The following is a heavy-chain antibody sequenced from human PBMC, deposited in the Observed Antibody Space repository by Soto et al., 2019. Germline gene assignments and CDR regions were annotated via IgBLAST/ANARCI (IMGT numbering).Heavy chain of an antibody. V-gene: IGHV1-3*01. Sequence: QVQLVQSGAEVKKPGASVKVSCKASGYTFTSYAMHWVRQAPGQRLEWMGWINAGNGNTKYSQKFQGRVTITRDTSASTAYMELSSLRSEDTAVYYCARDRRMGDTAMVPLGYWGQGTLVTVSS. CDR2: INAGNGNT. D-gene: IGHD5-18*01. CDR1: GYTFTSYA. CDR3: ARDRRMGDTAMVPLGY. J-gene: IGHJ4*02.